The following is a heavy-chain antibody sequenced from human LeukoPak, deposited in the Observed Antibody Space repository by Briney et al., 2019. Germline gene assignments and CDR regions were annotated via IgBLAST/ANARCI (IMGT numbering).Heavy chain of an antibody. CDR3: ARGGLGATGEFDY. V-gene: IGHV4-34*01. J-gene: IGHJ4*02. D-gene: IGHD3-16*01. CDR1: GGSFSGYY. CDR2: INHSGST. Sequence: SETLSLTCAVYGGSFSGYYWSWIRQPPGKGLEWIGEINHSGSTNYNPSLKSRVTISVDTSKHQFSLKLSSVTAADMAVYYCARGGLGATGEFDYWGQGTLVTVSS.